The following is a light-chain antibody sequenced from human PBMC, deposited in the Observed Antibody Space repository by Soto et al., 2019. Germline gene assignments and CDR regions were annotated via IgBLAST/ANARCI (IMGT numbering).Light chain of an antibody. Sequence: EIVLTRSPGTLSLSPGERATLSCRASQSISSSYLAWYQQKPGQAPRLLIYGASSRAPGIPDRFSGSGSGTDFTLTISRLEPEDFVVYYCQQYDSTTRTFGQGTKVDIK. CDR1: QSISSSY. CDR3: QQYDSTTRT. V-gene: IGKV3-20*01. CDR2: GAS. J-gene: IGKJ1*01.